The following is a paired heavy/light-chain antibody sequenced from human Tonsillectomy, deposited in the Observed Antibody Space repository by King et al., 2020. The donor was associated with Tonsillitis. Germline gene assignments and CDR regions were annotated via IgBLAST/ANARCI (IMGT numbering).Heavy chain of an antibody. V-gene: IGHV3-23*01. D-gene: IGHD6-6*01. CDR1: GFTFTDYD. CDR2: IISGGST. CDR3: ATLITARLDF. J-gene: IGHJ4*02. Sequence: EVQLLASGGNLVQPGGSLTLSCAHSGFTFTDYDMNWVRQAPGKGLQWVSGIISGGSTYYADSVKGRFTISRDNSKNTLYLQMKSLRAEDTAVYYCATLITARLDFWGQGTVVTVSS.
Light chain of an antibody. CDR1: QSLVHSNGNTY. V-gene: IGKV2-24*01. CDR3: MQAKQFPYT. J-gene: IGKJ2*01. CDR2: KIS. Sequence: DIVMTQTPLSSPVTLGQPASISCRSSQSLVHSNGNTYLSWLQQRPGQPPRLLIYKISNRFSGVPDRFSGSGAGTDFTLKISRVEAEDVGVYYCMQAKQFPYTFGQGTKLEIK.